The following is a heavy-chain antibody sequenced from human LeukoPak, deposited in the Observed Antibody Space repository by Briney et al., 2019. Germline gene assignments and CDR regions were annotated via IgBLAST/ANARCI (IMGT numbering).Heavy chain of an antibody. CDR1: GFTFSSYS. V-gene: IGHV3-21*01. J-gene: IGHJ6*02. D-gene: IGHD4-23*01. CDR2: ISSIGSYI. Sequence: PGGSLRLSCAASGFTFSSYSMNWVRQAPGRGLEWFSSISSIGSYIYYADSVKGRFTISRDNAKNSLYLQMNSLRAEDTAVYYCARDPYYGSNSRYYYYYGMDVWGQGTTVTVSS. CDR3: ARDPYYGSNSRYYYYYGMDV.